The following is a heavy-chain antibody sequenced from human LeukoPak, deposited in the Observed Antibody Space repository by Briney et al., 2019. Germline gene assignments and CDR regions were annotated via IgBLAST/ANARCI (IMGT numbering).Heavy chain of an antibody. V-gene: IGHV3-15*01. Sequence: GGSLRLSCAASVFTLSDAWVTWVRQVPGKGLEWVGRIKSKTDGGTTDYAAPVKGRFTISRDNSENTLYLQMNSPKTEDTAVYYCTAVDFDYWGQGTLVTVSS. D-gene: IGHD4-23*01. J-gene: IGHJ4*02. CDR1: VFTLSDAW. CDR2: IKSKTDGGTT. CDR3: TAVDFDY.